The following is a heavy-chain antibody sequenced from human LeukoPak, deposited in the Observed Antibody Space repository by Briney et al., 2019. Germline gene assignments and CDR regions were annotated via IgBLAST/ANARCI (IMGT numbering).Heavy chain of an antibody. Sequence: SETLSLTCTVSGGSISSYYWSWIRQPPGKGLEYIGYIYYSGSTNYNPSLKSRVTISVDTSKNQFSLKLSSVTAADTAVYYCARADDFWSGYSRDDAFDIWGQGTMVTVSS. V-gene: IGHV4-59*08. CDR2: IYYSGST. CDR3: ARADDFWSGYSRDDAFDI. D-gene: IGHD3-3*01. J-gene: IGHJ3*02. CDR1: GGSISSYY.